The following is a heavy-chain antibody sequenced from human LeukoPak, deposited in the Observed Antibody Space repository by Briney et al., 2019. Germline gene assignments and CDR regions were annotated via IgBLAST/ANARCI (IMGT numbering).Heavy chain of an antibody. D-gene: IGHD2-2*01. J-gene: IGHJ4*02. CDR3: ARGFTSWPQGPYHFDY. CDR1: GFTFSDYA. Sequence: GGSLRLSCAVSGFTFSDYAMHWVRQPPGKGLEWVASIESNGHEKYSSASLKGRFTISRDNSKNTSYLQMNTLRPEDTAVFYCARGFTSWPQGPYHFDYWGQGILITVSS. V-gene: IGHV3-30*02. CDR2: IESNGHEK.